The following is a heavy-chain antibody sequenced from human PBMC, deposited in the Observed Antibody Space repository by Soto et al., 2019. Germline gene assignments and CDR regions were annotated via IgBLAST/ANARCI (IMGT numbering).Heavy chain of an antibody. V-gene: IGHV4-39*01. J-gene: IGHJ5*02. D-gene: IGHD3-10*01. CDR2: IFYSGST. Sequence: SETLCLTYTVSGGSISSSPYYWGWIRQPPGKGLQWIGSIFYSGSTYYNPSLESRVVISVDSSKNQFSLKLNSLTAADTAVYYCARHVVRGVTEYNWFDPWGRGTLVTVSS. CDR1: GGSISSSPYY. CDR3: ARHVVRGVTEYNWFDP.